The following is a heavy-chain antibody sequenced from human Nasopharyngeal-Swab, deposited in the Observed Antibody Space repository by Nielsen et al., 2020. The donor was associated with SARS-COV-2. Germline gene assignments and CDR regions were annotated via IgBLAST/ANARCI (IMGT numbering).Heavy chain of an antibody. V-gene: IGHV1-3*01. CDR3: ARWRVGGSYSGYYYYYMDV. J-gene: IGHJ6*03. CDR2: INAGNGNT. D-gene: IGHD1-26*01. CDR1: GYTFTSYA. Sequence: ASVKVSCKASGYTFTSYAMHWVRQAPGQGLEWMGWINAGNGNTKYSQKFQGRVTITRDTSASTAYMELSSLRSEDTAVYYCARWRVGGSYSGYYYYYMDVWGKGTTVTVSS.